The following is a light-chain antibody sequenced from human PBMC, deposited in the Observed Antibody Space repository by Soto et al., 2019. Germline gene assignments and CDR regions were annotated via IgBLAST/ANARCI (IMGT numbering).Light chain of an antibody. J-gene: IGKJ4*01. Sequence: TQSPATLSVSPGERVTLSCRASRSISSNLAWYQQKPGQAPRLLIYGASTRATGIPARFSGSGSGTEFTLTINSLQSEDFAMYYCQPHNNWPVVTFGGGTKVDIK. CDR1: RSISSN. CDR2: GAS. V-gene: IGKV3-15*01. CDR3: QPHNNWPVVT.